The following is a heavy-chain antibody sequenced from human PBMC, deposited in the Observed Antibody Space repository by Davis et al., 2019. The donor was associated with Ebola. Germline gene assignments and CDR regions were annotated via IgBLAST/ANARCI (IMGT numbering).Heavy chain of an antibody. V-gene: IGHV1-2*02. CDR1: GYTFTDYL. Sequence: ASVKVSCKASGYTFTDYLMHWVRQAPGQGLEWMGLINPSIGNTSLAQKFQGRVTMTRDTSTRTVYMELSRLRSDDTADYYCAMGDGGGGVGFWAFDIWGQVTTVIVS. CDR2: INPSIGNT. D-gene: IGHD3-3*01. J-gene: IGHJ3*02. CDR3: AMGDGGGGVGFWAFDI.